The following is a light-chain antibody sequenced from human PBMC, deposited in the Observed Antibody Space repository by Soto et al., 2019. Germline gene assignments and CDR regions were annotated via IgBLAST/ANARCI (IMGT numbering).Light chain of an antibody. CDR1: SSDVGSYNL. CDR2: EGN. Sequence: QSVLTQPASVSGSPGQSITISCTGTSSDVGSYNLVSWYQQHPGKAPKLMIYEGNKRPSGVSNRFSGSKSANTASLTISGLQTEDEADYYRCSYAGTNTIVFGTGTKVTVL. CDR3: CSYAGTNTIV. V-gene: IGLV2-23*01. J-gene: IGLJ1*01.